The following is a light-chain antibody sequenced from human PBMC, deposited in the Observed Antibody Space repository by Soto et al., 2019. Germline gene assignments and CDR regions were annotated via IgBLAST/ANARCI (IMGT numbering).Light chain of an antibody. Sequence: VMTQTPLSLSVTPGQPASISCKSSQSLLHITGETFLFWYQQKPGQAPRLLIYDASNRATGIPARFSGSGSGTDFTLTISSLEPEDFAVYYCQQRGEWPPGATFGQGTRLEIK. CDR3: QQRGEWPPGAT. J-gene: IGKJ5*01. CDR2: DAS. V-gene: IGKV3-11*01. CDR1: QSLLHITGET.